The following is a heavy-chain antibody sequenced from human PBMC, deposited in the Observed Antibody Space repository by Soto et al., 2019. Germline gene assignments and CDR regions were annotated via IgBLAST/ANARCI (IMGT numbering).Heavy chain of an antibody. CDR3: ARVHSGLYYGCFDS. CDR2: IIPIFGTA. V-gene: IGHV1-69*01. J-gene: IGHJ5*01. D-gene: IGHD1-26*01. CDR1: GGTFSSYA. Sequence: QVQLVQSGAEVKKPGSSVKVSCKASGGTFSSYAISWVRQAPGQGLEWMGGIIPIFGTANYAQKFQGRVTITADESTSTAYMERSSLRSEDTDVYYWARVHSGLYYGCFDSWGQGTLVTVSS.